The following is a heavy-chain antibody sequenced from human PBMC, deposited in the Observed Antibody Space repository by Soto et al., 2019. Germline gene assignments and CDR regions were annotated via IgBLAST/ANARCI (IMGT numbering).Heavy chain of an antibody. CDR2: ISSSTSHT. CDR3: ARGRGAAADYFDF. J-gene: IGHJ4*02. V-gene: IGHV3-11*05. Sequence: QVQLVESGGGLVKPGGSLRLSGAVSGFTFIDYYMTWFRRAPGKGLEWVSYISSSTSHTNYADSVKGRFTISRDNAKNSLFLQMNSLRAEDTAVYYCARGRGAAADYFDFWGQGTLVTVSS. D-gene: IGHD6-13*01. CDR1: GFTFIDYY.